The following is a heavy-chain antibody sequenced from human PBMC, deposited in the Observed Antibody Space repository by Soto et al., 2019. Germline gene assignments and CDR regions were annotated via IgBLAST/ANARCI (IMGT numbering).Heavy chain of an antibody. D-gene: IGHD5-12*01. CDR2: IPYDGCNK. J-gene: IGHJ6*02. V-gene: IGHV3-30-3*01. CDR1: GFTFSSYA. CDR3: ARDYYRFNSGYGFSMDV. Sequence: QVQLVESGGGVVQPGRSLRLSCAASGFTFSSYAMHWVRQAPGKGLGWVAVIPYDGCNKYYADSVKGRFTISRDNSKNTLYLQMNSLRAEATAVYYCARDYYRFNSGYGFSMDVWGQGTTVTVSS.